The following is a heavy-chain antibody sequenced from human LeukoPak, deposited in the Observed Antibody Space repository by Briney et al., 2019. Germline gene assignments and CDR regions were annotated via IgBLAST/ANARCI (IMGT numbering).Heavy chain of an antibody. CDR3: AKVPYDYVWGSYLPDY. CDR2: ISGSGGST. CDR1: GFTFSDYY. V-gene: IGHV3-23*01. Sequence: GGSLRLSCAASGFTFSDYYMSWIRQTPGKGLEWVSAISGSGGSTYYADSVKGRFTISRDNSKNTLYLQMNSLRAEDTAVYYCAKVPYDYVWGSYLPDYWGQGTLVTVSS. D-gene: IGHD3-16*02. J-gene: IGHJ4*02.